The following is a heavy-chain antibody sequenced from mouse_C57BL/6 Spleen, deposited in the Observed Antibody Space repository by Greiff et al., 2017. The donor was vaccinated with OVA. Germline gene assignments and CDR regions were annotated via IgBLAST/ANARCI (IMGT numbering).Heavy chain of an antibody. V-gene: IGHV1-81*01. CDR2: IYPRSGNT. CDR1: GYTFTSYG. Sequence: QVQLQQSGAELARPGASVKLSCKASGYTFTSYGISWVKQRTGQGLEWIGEIYPRSGNTYYNEKFKGKATLTADKSSSTAYMELRSLTSEDSAVYFCARYYSGSNLPFDYWGQGTTLTVSS. D-gene: IGHD1-1*01. CDR3: ARYYSGSNLPFDY. J-gene: IGHJ2*01.